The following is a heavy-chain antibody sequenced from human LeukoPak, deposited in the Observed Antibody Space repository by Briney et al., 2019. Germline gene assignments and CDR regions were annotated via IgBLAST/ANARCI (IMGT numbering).Heavy chain of an antibody. D-gene: IGHD6-19*01. CDR3: AKEITSGWYYYYYGMDV. V-gene: IGHV3-11*01. J-gene: IGHJ6*02. CDR2: ISDSGSAI. CDR1: GFTFSDYY. Sequence: GSLRLSCAASGFTFSDYYMSWIRQSPGKGLEWVSFISDSGSAIYYADSVRGRFTVSRDNAKNSLYLQMNSLRAEDTALYYCAKEITSGWYYYYYGMDVWGQGTTVTVSS.